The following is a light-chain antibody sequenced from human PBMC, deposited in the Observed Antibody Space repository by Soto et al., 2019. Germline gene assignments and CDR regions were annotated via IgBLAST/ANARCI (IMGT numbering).Light chain of an antibody. V-gene: IGKV1-27*01. CDR2: AAS. J-gene: IGKJ4*01. CDR1: LPISNY. Sequence: DIQMTQSPSSLSASVGDSVTMTCLASLPISNYVAWYQQKPGKIPNLLIYAASTLQAGVPSRFSGSGSGTDFTLTISSLQPEDVAAYYCQKYNSAPLTFGGGTKVDIK. CDR3: QKYNSAPLT.